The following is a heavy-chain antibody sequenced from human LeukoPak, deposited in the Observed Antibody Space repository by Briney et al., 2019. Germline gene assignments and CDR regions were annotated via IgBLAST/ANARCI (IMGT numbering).Heavy chain of an antibody. Sequence: ASVKVSCKASGYTFTGYYMHWVRQATGQGLEWMGWMNPNSGNTGYAQKFQGRVTMTRNTSTSTAYMELSSLRSEDTAVYYCARGRRYYDSSGYFNWGQGTLVTVSS. D-gene: IGHD3-22*01. CDR2: MNPNSGNT. J-gene: IGHJ4*02. V-gene: IGHV1-8*02. CDR1: GYTFTGYY. CDR3: ARGRRYYDSSGYFN.